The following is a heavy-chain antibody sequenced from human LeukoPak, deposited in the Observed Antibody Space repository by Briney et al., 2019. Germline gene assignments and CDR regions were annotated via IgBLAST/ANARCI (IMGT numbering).Heavy chain of an antibody. V-gene: IGHV1-18*01. J-gene: IGHJ5*02. CDR3: ARVVRGDNNWFDP. CDR2: ISAYNGNT. D-gene: IGHD3-10*01. CDR1: GYTFTTYG. Sequence: ASVKVSCKASGYTFTTYGITWVRQAPGQGLEWMGWISAYNGNTNYAQKLQGRVSMTTDTSTSTAYVELRGLRSDDTAVYYCARVVRGDNNWFDPWGQGTLVTVSS.